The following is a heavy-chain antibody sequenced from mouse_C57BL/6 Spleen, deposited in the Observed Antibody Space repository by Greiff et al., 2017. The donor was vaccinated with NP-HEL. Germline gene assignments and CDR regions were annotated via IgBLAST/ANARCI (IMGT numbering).Heavy chain of an antibody. CDR1: GYTFTSYW. Sequence: QVQLKQPGAELVKPGASVKMSCKASGYTFTSYWITWVKQRPGQGLEWIGDIYPGSGSTNYNEKFKSKATLTVDTSSSTAYMQLSSLTSEDSAVYYCAKIYYDYDDAMDYWGQGTSVTVSS. CDR3: AKIYYDYDDAMDY. J-gene: IGHJ4*01. CDR2: IYPGSGST. V-gene: IGHV1-55*01. D-gene: IGHD2-4*01.